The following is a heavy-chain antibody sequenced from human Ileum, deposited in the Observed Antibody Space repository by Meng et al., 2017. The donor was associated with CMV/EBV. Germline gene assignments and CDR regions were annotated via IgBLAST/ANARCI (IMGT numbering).Heavy chain of an antibody. CDR1: GSFSPYT. CDR3: VTADHHAIKY. J-gene: IGHJ4*02. CDR2: INQYGST. Sequence: GQRQQWGGGLLKPSETLSLTCSLGGSFSPYTWSWIRQAPGKGLEWIGEINQYGSTNFNPSVKSRVTISRDTSKNQFSLRLNSVTAADAAVYYCVTADHHAIKYWGQGTLVTVSS. V-gene: IGHV4-34*01. D-gene: IGHD5-12*01.